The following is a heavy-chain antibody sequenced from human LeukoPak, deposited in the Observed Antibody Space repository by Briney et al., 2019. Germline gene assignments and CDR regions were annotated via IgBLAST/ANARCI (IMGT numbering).Heavy chain of an antibody. CDR2: ISRSGVPT. CDR1: GFTFTSFA. D-gene: IGHD3-22*01. Sequence: GGSLRLSCAASGFTFTSFAMSWVRQAPGKGLEWVSTISRSGVPTYYANSVKGRFTISRDNSKNTVYVQMNSLRAEDTAIYYCAKHSHDGSAPYYEVQLDYWGQGTLVTVSS. J-gene: IGHJ4*02. V-gene: IGHV3-23*01. CDR3: AKHSHDGSAPYYEVQLDY.